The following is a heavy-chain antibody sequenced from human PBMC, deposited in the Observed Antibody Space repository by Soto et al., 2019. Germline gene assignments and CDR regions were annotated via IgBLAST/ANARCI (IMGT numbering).Heavy chain of an antibody. CDR2: IYYSGST. CDR3: ARDSGTFRVGP. V-gene: IGHV4-59*01. Sequence: PAETLSLTGTVSGGSPSSYYWSWIRQPPGKGLEWIGYIYYSGSTNYNPSLKSRVTISVDTSKNQFSLNLTSVTAADTATYYCARDSGTFRVGPWGQGFQVPVSA. J-gene: IGHJ1*01. CDR1: GGSPSSYY. D-gene: IGHD3-10*01.